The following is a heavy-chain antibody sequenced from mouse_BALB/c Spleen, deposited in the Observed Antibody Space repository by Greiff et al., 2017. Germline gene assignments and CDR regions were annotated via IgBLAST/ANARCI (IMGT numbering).Heavy chain of an antibody. CDR3: AILGWGYAMDY. V-gene: IGHV1S29*02. CDR1: GYTFTDYN. Sequence: VQLKESGPELVKPGASVKISCKASGYTFTDYNMHWVKQSHGKSLEWIGYIYPYNGGTGYNQKFKSKATLTVDNSSSTAYMELRSLTSEDSAVYYCAILGWGYAMDYWGQGTSVTVSS. J-gene: IGHJ4*01. D-gene: IGHD1-1*02. CDR2: IYPYNGGT.